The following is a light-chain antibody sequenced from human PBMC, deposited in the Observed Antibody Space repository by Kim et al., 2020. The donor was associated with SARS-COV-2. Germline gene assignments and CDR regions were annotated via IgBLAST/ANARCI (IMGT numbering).Light chain of an antibody. Sequence: SYELTQPPSVSVSPGQTARITCSGDALPKKYAYWYQQKSGQAHVLVIYEDSKRPSGIPERFSGSSSGTVATLSISGAQVDDEADYYCYSTDSSGNHRVFGGGTQLTVL. CDR1: ALPKKY. J-gene: IGLJ3*02. V-gene: IGLV3-10*01. CDR2: EDS. CDR3: YSTDSSGNHRV.